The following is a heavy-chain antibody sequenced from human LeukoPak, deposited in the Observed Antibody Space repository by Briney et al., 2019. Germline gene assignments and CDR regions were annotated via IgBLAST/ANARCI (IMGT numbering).Heavy chain of an antibody. D-gene: IGHD3-3*02. CDR2: IRYDGSNK. CDR1: GLTFSSYG. Sequence: PGGSLRLSCAASGLTFSSYGMHWVRQAPGKGLEWVAFIRYDGSNKYYADSVKGRFTISRDNSKNTLYLQMNSLRAEDTAVYYCAKDAGKALGYYFDYWGQGTLVTVSS. V-gene: IGHV3-30*02. CDR3: AKDAGKALGYYFDY. J-gene: IGHJ4*02.